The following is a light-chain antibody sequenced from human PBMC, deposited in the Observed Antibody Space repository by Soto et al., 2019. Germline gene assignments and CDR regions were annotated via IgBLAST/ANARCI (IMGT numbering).Light chain of an antibody. CDR1: SSDIGAYHY. CDR3: YSYTNSDTVI. CDR2: AVN. V-gene: IGLV2-14*01. J-gene: IGLJ2*01. Sequence: QSALTQAASVSGSPGQSITISCTGTSSDIGAYHYVSWYQQRPGKAPKLMIYAVNNRPSGISNRFSGSKSGNTASLTVSGLQSEDEAVYYCYSYTNSDTVIFGGGTKLTVL.